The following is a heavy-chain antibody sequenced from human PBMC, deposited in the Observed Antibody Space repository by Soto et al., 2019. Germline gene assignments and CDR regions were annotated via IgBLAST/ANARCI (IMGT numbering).Heavy chain of an antibody. CDR2: ISAYNGNT. D-gene: IGHD3-3*01. CDR1: GYTFTSYG. Sequence: ASVKVSCKASGYTFTSYGISWVRQAPGQGLEWMGWISAYNGNTNYAQKLQGRVTMTTDTSTSTAYMELRSLRSDDTAVYYCAKDLGTIFGVVMAHHNSYSGRDAGGKGPRV. V-gene: IGHV1-18*04. J-gene: IGHJ6*04. CDR3: AKDLGTIFGVVMAHHNSYSGRDA.